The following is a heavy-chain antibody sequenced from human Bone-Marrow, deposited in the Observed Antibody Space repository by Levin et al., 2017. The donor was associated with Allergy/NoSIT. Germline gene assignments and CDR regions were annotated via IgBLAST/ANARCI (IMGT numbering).Heavy chain of an antibody. CDR1: GFAFNIYN. V-gene: IGHV3-21*01. CDR3: ARDLYSSTETYYYYYYGMDL. CDR2: ISSSSNYI. Sequence: GGSLRLSCAASGFAFNIYNMNWVRQAPGKGLEWVASISSSSNYIYYADSLKGRFTISRDNARNSLYLQLNSLRAEDTAMYFCARDLYSSTETYYYYYYGMDLWGQGTTVTVSS. J-gene: IGHJ6*02. D-gene: IGHD4-11*01.